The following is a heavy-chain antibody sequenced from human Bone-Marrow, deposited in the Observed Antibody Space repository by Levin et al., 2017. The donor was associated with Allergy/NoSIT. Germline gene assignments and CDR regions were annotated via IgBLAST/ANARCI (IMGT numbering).Heavy chain of an antibody. D-gene: IGHD1-1*01. CDR1: GFTFSNYW. CDR2: IKHDGTEH. CDR3: VFTTL. Sequence: ASVKVSCVASGFTFSNYWMYWVRQAPGKGLEWVANIKHDGTEHYCVDSVKGRFTISRDNARNSVFLQMNSLRADDTAVYYCVFTTLRGQGTMVTVSS. J-gene: IGHJ3*01. V-gene: IGHV3-7*01.